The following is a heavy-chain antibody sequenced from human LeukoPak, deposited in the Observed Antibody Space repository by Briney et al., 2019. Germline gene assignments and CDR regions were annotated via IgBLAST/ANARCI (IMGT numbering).Heavy chain of an antibody. Sequence: SETLSLTCTVSGGSISNYYWSWIRQPPGKGLEWIGYIYYSGSTNHNPSLKSRVTISVDTSKNQFSLKLSSVTAADTAVYYCARVGGSGSYLHWFDPWGQGTLVTVSS. CDR1: GGSISNYY. V-gene: IGHV4-59*01. D-gene: IGHD3-10*01. J-gene: IGHJ5*02. CDR3: ARVGGSGSYLHWFDP. CDR2: IYYSGST.